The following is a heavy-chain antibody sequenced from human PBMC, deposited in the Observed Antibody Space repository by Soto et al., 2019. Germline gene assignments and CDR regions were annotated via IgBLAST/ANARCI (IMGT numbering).Heavy chain of an antibody. CDR3: ARDNKYSGSYYFDY. J-gene: IGHJ4*02. CDR1: GGSISSYY. V-gene: IGHV4-59*01. D-gene: IGHD1-26*01. CDR2: IYYSGST. Sequence: SETLSLTCTVSGGSISSYYWSWIRQPPGKGLEWIGYIYYSGSTNYNPSLKSRVTISVDTSKNQFSLKLSSVTAADTAVYYCARDNKYSGSYYFDYWGQGTLVTVSS.